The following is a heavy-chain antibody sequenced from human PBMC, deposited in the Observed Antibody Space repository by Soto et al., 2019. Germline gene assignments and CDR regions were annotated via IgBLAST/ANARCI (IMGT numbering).Heavy chain of an antibody. V-gene: IGHV3-15*01. J-gene: IGHJ4*02. CDR2: CRSRSAGGTV. CDR3: VTGFGL. CDR1: GITFSEAW. D-gene: IGHD3-10*01. Sequence: EVQLVESGGGLVKPGGSLRLSCVASGITFSEAWMNWVRQAPGKGLEWVGRCRSRSAGGTVDYAAPVKGRFTISREDSNNTLSLQMDSLKTDDTAMYFGVTGFGLWGQGTPVTVPS.